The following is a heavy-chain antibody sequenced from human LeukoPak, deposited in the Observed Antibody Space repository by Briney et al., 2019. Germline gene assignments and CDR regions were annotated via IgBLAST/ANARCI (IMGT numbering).Heavy chain of an antibody. CDR3: ATEWYCGGDCYSFDY. D-gene: IGHD2-21*02. J-gene: IGHJ4*02. CDR1: GFTFSSYA. V-gene: IGHV3-23*01. CDR2: VSGSGGST. Sequence: PGGSLRLSCAASGFTFSSYAMSWVRQAPGKGLEWVSAVSGSGGSTYYADSVKGRFTISRDNSKNTLYLQMNSLRAEDTAVYYCATEWYCGGDCYSFDYWGQGTLVTVSS.